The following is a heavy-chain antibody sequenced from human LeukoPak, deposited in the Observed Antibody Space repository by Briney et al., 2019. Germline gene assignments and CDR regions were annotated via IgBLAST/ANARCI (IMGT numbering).Heavy chain of an antibody. CDR2: IYSGGST. CDR1: GFTVSNYY. Sequence: GGSLRLSCAASGFTVSNYYMSWVRQAPGKGLEWVSVIYSGGSTLYADSVKGRFTVSRDNSKNTLYLQMNSLRAEDTAVYYCSKTLFFYYYDSSDSFDIWGQGTMVTVSS. V-gene: IGHV3-53*01. D-gene: IGHD3-22*01. CDR3: SKTLFFYYYDSSDSFDI. J-gene: IGHJ3*02.